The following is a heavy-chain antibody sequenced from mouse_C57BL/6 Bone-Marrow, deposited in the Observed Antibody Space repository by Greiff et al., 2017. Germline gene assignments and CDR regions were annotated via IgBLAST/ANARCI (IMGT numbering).Heavy chain of an antibody. J-gene: IGHJ3*01. Sequence: QVQLQQPGAELVMPGASVKLSCKASGYTFTSYWMHWVKQRPGQGLEWIGEIDPSDSYTNYNQKFKGKSTLTVDKSSSTAYMQLSSLTSEDSAVXYCARTYGSAWFAYWGQGTLVTVSA. CDR3: ARTYGSAWFAY. CDR1: GYTFTSYW. CDR2: IDPSDSYT. D-gene: IGHD1-2*01. V-gene: IGHV1-69*01.